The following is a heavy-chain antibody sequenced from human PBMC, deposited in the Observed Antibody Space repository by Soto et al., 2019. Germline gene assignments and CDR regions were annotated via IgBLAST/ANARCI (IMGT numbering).Heavy chain of an antibody. CDR3: TTGGSSSGY. CDR1: GLTVSSNY. Sequence: VQLMESGGGSIQPGASLRLSCAASGLTVSSNYMSWVRQAPGKGLEWVSFIYTDGSTYYADSVKGRFTISRDNSKNTLYLQMNSLRAEDTAIYYCTTGGSSSGYWGQGTLVTVSS. J-gene: IGHJ4*02. V-gene: IGHV3-53*01. D-gene: IGHD6-6*01. CDR2: IYTDGST.